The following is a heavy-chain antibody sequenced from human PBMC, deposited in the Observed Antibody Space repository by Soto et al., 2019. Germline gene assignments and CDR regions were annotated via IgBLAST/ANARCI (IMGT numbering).Heavy chain of an antibody. CDR3: ARLIWFGELSYYYDSSGYPNFDY. CDR2: ISYDGSNK. Sequence: VQLVESGGGVVQPGRSLRLSCAASGFTFSSYAMHWVRQAPGKGLEWVAVISYDGSNKYYADSVKGRFTISRDNSKNTLYLQMNSLRAEDTAVYYCARLIWFGELSYYYDSSGYPNFDYWGQGTLVTVSS. J-gene: IGHJ4*02. CDR1: GFTFSSYA. V-gene: IGHV3-30-3*01. D-gene: IGHD3-22*01.